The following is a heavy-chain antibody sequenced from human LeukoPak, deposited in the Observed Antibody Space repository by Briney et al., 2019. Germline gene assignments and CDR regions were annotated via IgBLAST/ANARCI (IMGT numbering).Heavy chain of an antibody. J-gene: IGHJ6*02. CDR1: GFTFSSYG. CDR2: IWFDGSNK. V-gene: IGHV3-33*01. CDR3: ARDQHYYYYDMDV. Sequence: GGSLRLSCAASGFTFSSYGMHWVRQAPGKGLEWVALIWFDGSNKYYADSVKGRFTISRDNSKNTLYLQMNSLRAEDTAVYYCARDQHYYYYDMDVWGQGTTVTVSS.